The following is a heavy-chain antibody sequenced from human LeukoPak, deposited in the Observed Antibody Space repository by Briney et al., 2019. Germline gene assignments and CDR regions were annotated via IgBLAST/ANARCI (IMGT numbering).Heavy chain of an antibody. CDR1: GFTFSSYT. J-gene: IGHJ4*02. CDR2: IKQDGSEK. V-gene: IGHV3-7*03. Sequence: GGSLRLSCAASGFTFSSYTMNWVRQAPGKGLEWVANIKQDGSEKYYVDSVKGRFTISRDNAKNSLYLQMNSLRAEDTAVYYCARRAGAYTHPYDYWGQGTLVTVSS. CDR3: ARRAGAYTHPYDY. D-gene: IGHD3-16*01.